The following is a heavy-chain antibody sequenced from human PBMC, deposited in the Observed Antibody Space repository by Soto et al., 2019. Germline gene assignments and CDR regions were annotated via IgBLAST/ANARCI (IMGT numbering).Heavy chain of an antibody. J-gene: IGHJ6*02. CDR1: GYTFSRYG. D-gene: IGHD2-8*01. CDR2: ISGYNGDT. V-gene: IGHV1-18*01. CDR3: AKNGQPPYYYYGMDV. Sequence: QGQLVQSGLEVKKPGASVKVSCKTSGYTFSRYGISWVRQAPGQGLEWMGWISGYNGDTNYAQKVQGRVTXTVAXSXNTAYMELRSLTSDDTAIYYCAKNGQPPYYYYGMDVWGQGTTVTVSS.